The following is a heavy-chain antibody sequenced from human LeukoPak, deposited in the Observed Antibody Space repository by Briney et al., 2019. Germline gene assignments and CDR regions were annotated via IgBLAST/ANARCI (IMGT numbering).Heavy chain of an antibody. V-gene: IGHV4-39*01. D-gene: IGHD3-9*01. J-gene: IGHJ5*02. Sequence: SETLSLTCTVSGGSISSSSYYWGWIRQPPGKGLEWIGSIYYSGSTYYNPSLKSRVTISVDTSKNQFSLKLSSVTAADTAVYYCARQWPRDDILTGYYTNWFNPWGQGTLVTVSS. CDR1: GGSISSSSYY. CDR2: IYYSGST. CDR3: ARQWPRDDILTGYYTNWFNP.